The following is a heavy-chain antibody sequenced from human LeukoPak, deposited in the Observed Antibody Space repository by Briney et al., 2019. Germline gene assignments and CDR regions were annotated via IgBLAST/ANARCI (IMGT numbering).Heavy chain of an antibody. CDR3: ASRQIAVAGTTFGEYFQH. D-gene: IGHD6-19*01. J-gene: IGHJ1*01. CDR1: GFTFSSYS. CDR2: ISSSSSYI. Sequence: GGYLRLSCAASGFTFSSYSMNWVRQAPGKGLEWVSSISSSSSYIYYADSVKGRFTISRDNAKNSLYLQMTSLRAEDTAVYYCASRQIAVAGTTFGEYFQHWGQGTLVTVSS. V-gene: IGHV3-21*01.